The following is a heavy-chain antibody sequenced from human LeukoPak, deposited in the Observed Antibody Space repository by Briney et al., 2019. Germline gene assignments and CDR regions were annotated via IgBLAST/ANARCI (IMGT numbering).Heavy chain of an antibody. D-gene: IGHD6-6*01. J-gene: IGHJ4*02. CDR1: GYTFTGYY. CDR3: ARAFRAARALTDY. CDR2: INPNSGGT. V-gene: IGHV1-2*02. Sequence: ASVKVSCKASGYTFTGYYMHWVRQVPGQGLEWMGWINPNSGGTNYAQKFQGRVTMTRDTSISTAYMELSRLRSDDTAVYYCARAFRAARALTDYWGQGTLVTVSS.